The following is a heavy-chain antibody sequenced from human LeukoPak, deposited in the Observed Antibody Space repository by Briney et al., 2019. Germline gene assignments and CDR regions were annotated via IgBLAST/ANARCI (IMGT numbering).Heavy chain of an antibody. CDR1: GFGFSDSY. CDR2: ISGSGSDM. Sequence: GGSLRLSCVVSGFGFSDSYMTWIRQTPGKGLEWLAYISGSGSDMYYADSVKGRFTISRDNAKNSLYLQMNSLRAEDTAVYYCARDLYRIVVVPHYFDYWGQGTLVTVSS. V-gene: IGHV3-11*04. J-gene: IGHJ4*02. CDR3: ARDLYRIVVVPHYFDY. D-gene: IGHD3-22*01.